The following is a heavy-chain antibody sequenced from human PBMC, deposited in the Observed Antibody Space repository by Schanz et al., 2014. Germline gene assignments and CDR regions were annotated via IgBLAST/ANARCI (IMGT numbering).Heavy chain of an antibody. CDR2: VCYDGSKK. CDR1: GFTFSSYG. J-gene: IGHJ6*02. CDR3: GMKMQRMILGHDRYYGRVV. V-gene: IGHV3-33*01. D-gene: IGHD3-22*01. Sequence: LVESGGGVVQPGRSLRLSCAASGFTFSSYGMHWVRQVPGKGLEWVAVVCYDGSKKYYADSVKGRFTTSRDNSKKTMYLQMSSLRAEDTAVLDCGMKMQRMILGHDRYYGRVVGGQGDRVTVSS.